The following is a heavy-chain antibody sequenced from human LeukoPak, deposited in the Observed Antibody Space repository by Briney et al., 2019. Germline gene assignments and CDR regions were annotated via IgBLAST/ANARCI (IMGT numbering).Heavy chain of an antibody. CDR3: ARDGDYYDSSGYLCGD. V-gene: IGHV1-69*05. D-gene: IGHD3-22*01. J-gene: IGHJ4*02. CDR2: XILIFGTA. Sequence: XILIFGTANYAQKFQGRVTITTDESTSTDYMELSSLRSEDTAVYYCARDGDYYDSSGYLCGDWGQGTLVTVSS.